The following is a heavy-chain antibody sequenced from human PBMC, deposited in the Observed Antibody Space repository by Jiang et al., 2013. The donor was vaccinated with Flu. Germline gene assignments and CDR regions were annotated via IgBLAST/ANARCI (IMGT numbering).Heavy chain of an antibody. V-gene: IGHV3-21*01. CDR2: ISSSSSYI. D-gene: IGHD4-23*01. CDR3: ARDRTETTVEIPLINYFDY. Sequence: WVSSISSSSSYIYYADSVKGRFTISRDNAKNSLYLQMNSLRAEDTAVYYCARDRTETTVEIPLINYFDYWGQGTLVTVSS. J-gene: IGHJ4*02.